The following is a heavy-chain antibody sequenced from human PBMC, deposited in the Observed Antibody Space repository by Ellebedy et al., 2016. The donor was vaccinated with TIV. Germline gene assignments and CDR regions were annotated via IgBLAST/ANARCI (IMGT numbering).Heavy chain of an antibody. D-gene: IGHD1-26*01. J-gene: IGHJ4*02. V-gene: IGHV1-24*01. CDR2: FDPEDGET. CDR3: ASTKSGSYVFDY. Sequence: AASVKVSCKVSGYTLTELSMHWVRQAPGKGREWMGGFDPEDGETIYAQKFQGRVTMTEDTSTDTAYMELSSLRSEDTAVYYCASTKSGSYVFDYWGQGTLVTVSS. CDR1: GYTLTELS.